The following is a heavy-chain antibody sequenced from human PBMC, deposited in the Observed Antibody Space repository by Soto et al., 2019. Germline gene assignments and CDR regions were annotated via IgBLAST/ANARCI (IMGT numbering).Heavy chain of an antibody. Sequence: SVKVSCNASGGPFISYAIIWVRQAPGQGLEWMGGIIPIFGTANYAQKFQGRVTITADESTSTAYMELSSLRSEDTAVYYCAREMETGNILFNNYYYGMDVCGQGTTVTVSS. CDR2: IIPIFGTA. D-gene: IGHD1-1*01. CDR1: GGPFISYA. CDR3: AREMETGNILFNNYYYGMDV. J-gene: IGHJ6*02. V-gene: IGHV1-69*01.